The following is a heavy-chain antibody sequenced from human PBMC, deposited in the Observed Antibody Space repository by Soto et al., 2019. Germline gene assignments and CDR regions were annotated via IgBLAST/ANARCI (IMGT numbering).Heavy chain of an antibody. J-gene: IGHJ4*02. CDR2: IWDDGNEK. V-gene: IGHV3-33*01. D-gene: IGHD3-16*01. Sequence: QVQLVESGGGVVQPGRSLRLACAASGLTFSSHGMHWVRQAPGKGLEWVAVIWDDGNEKYYVVSVKGRFTIYRDNSKNTVYLQMNSLRAEDTAVYYCARWGDERRADYWGQGTLVTVSS. CDR3: ARWGDERRADY. CDR1: GLTFSSHG.